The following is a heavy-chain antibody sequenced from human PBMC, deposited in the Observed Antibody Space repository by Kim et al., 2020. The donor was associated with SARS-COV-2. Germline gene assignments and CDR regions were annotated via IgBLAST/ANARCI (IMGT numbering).Heavy chain of an antibody. Sequence: GESLKISCKGSGYSFTSYWISWVRQMPGKGLEWMGRIDPSDSYTNYSPSFQGHVTISADKSISTAYLQWSSLKASDTAMYYCARHFIIGAARPGSPPFDPWGQGTLVTVSS. D-gene: IGHD6-6*01. CDR2: IDPSDSYT. J-gene: IGHJ5*02. V-gene: IGHV5-10-1*01. CDR1: GYSFTSYW. CDR3: ARHFIIGAARPGSPPFDP.